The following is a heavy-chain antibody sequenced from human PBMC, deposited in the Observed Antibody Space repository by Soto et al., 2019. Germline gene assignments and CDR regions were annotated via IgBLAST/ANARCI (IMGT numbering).Heavy chain of an antibody. CDR3: ATRPSYSSRWFDY. D-gene: IGHD6-13*01. CDR1: GGSISSYY. V-gene: IGHV4-59*12. CDR2: IYNSGST. J-gene: IGHJ5*01. Sequence: PSETLSLTCTVSGGSISSYYWSWIRQPPGKGLEWIGYIYNSGSTNYNPSLKSRVTMSLDKSNNLFSLKLNSVTAADRAIYYCATRPSYSSRWFDYWGLGTLVFV.